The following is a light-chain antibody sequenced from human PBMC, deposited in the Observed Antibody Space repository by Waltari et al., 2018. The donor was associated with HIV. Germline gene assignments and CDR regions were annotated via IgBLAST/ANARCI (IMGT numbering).Light chain of an antibody. J-gene: IGLJ3*02. CDR3: AAWHDSLSRWA. V-gene: IGLV1-47*01. Sequence: QSVLTQPPSASGTPGQRVTISCFGRSSNIGTTYVYWYQQLPGTAPNLLFFKNNQRPSVVTDLCSGSKSGPSSSLAISGLRSDDEAEYYCAAWHDSLSRWAFGGGTKLTVL. CDR2: KNN. CDR1: SSNIGTTY.